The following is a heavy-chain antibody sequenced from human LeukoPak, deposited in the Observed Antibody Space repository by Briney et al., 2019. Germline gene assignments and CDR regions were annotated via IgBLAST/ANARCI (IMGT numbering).Heavy chain of an antibody. CDR2: IFYSGST. CDR3: ARVANLRFLEWFLDY. V-gene: IGHV4-59*08. D-gene: IGHD3-3*01. CDR1: GGSISSYY. Sequence: SETLSLTCTVSGGSISSYYWSWIRQSPGKGLEWIGHIFYSGSTNYNPSLKSRVTISVNTSRNQFSLRLSSVTAADTAVYYCARVANLRFLEWFLDYWGQGTLVTVSS. J-gene: IGHJ4*02.